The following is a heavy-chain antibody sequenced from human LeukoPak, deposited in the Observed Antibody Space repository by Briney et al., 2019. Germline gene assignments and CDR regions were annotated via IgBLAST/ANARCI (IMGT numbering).Heavy chain of an antibody. D-gene: IGHD3-10*01. Sequence: SETLSLTCAVSGGSISSYYWSWIRQPPGKGLEWIGYIYYSGSSNYNPSLKSRVTISVDTSKNQFSLKLISVTAADTAVYYCARYGSPYYLDLWGRGTLVTVSS. CDR3: ARYGSPYYLDL. V-gene: IGHV4-59*01. CDR1: GGSISSYY. CDR2: IYYSGSS. J-gene: IGHJ2*01.